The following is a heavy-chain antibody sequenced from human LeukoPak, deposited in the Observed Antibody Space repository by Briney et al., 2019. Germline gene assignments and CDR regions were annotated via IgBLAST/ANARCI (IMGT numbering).Heavy chain of an antibody. CDR2: IWFGGSNE. CDR1: GFTFSAYG. D-gene: IGHD6-13*01. CDR3: ARDDITAAGTFGDY. J-gene: IGHJ4*02. Sequence: GGSLRLSCAASGFTFSAYGMHWVRQAPGKGLEWVAVIWFGGSNEYYAVSVKGRFTISRDNSNNTLYLQMNSLRAEDTAMYYCARDDITAAGTFGDYWGRGTLVTVSS. V-gene: IGHV3-33*01.